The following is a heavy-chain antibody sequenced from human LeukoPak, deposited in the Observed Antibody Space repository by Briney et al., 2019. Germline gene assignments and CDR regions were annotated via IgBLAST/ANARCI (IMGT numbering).Heavy chain of an antibody. J-gene: IGHJ4*02. CDR3: AKDDSGYSSAWYYFDY. Sequence: GGSLRLSCAAAGFTFTSYAMSWVRQAPGEGLEWVSGISGSGGYTNYADSVKGRFTISRDNSKNTLYLQMNSLRAEDTAVYYCAKDDSGYSSAWYYFDYWGQGTLATVSS. CDR2: ISGSGGYT. CDR1: GFTFTSYA. D-gene: IGHD6-19*01. V-gene: IGHV3-23*01.